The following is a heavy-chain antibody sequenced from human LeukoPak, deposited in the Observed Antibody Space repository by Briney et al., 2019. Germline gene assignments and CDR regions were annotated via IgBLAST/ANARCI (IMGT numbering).Heavy chain of an antibody. CDR3: ARGGSVRQVVTYYYYYYMDV. J-gene: IGHJ6*03. V-gene: IGHV4-34*01. CDR1: GGSFSGYY. D-gene: IGHD4-23*01. Sequence: PSETLSLTCAVYGGSFSGYYWSWIRQPPGKGLEWIGEINHSGSTNYNPSLKSRVTISVDTSKNQFSLKLSSVTAADTAVYYCARGGSVRQVVTYYYYYYMDVWGKGTTVTVSS. CDR2: INHSGST.